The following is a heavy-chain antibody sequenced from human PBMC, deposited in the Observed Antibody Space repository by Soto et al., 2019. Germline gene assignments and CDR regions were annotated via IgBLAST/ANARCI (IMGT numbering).Heavy chain of an antibody. CDR1: GFSFRSYW. CDR2: ISSDGSST. V-gene: IGHV3-74*01. Sequence: QPGGSLRLSCAASGFSFRSYWMHWVRQAPGKGLVWVARISSDGSSTTYADSANGRFTISRDNAANTLYLQMSSLRAEDTAVYYCARDSKETDYWGQGTLVTVSS. D-gene: IGHD3-3*02. J-gene: IGHJ4*02. CDR3: ARDSKETDY.